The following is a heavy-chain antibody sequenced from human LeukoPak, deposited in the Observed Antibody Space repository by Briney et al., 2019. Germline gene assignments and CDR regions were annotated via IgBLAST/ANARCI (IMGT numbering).Heavy chain of an antibody. CDR2: IYYSGST. D-gene: IGHD6-13*01. V-gene: IGHV4-59*08. J-gene: IGHJ6*02. CDR3: ARSTAAAGILAYYYYGMDV. Sequence: SETLSLTCTVSGGSISSYYWSWIRQPPGKGLEWIGYIYYSGSTNYNPSLKSRVTISVDTSKNQFSLKLSSVTAADTAVYYCARSTAAAGILAYYYYGMDVWGQGTTVTVSS. CDR1: GGSISSYY.